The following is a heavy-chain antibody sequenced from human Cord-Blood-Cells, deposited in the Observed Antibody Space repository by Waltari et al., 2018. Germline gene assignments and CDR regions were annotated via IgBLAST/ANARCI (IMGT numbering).Heavy chain of an antibody. J-gene: IGHJ3*02. CDR3: ARARGRFKLEANDAFDI. CDR2: IIPIFGTA. CDR1: GGTFSSSA. V-gene: IGHV1-69*12. D-gene: IGHD1-1*01. Sequence: QVQLVQSGAEVKKPGSSVKVSCKSSGGTFSSSAISWVRQAPGQGLEWMGGIIPIFGTANYAQKFQGRVTITADESTSTAYMELSSLRSEDTAVYYCARARGRFKLEANDAFDIWGQGTMVTVSS.